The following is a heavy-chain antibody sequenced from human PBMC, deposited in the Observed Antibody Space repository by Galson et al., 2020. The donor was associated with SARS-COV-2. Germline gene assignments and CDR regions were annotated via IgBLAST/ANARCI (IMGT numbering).Heavy chain of an antibody. CDR1: GFTFSNAW. CDR3: TTDLQWADLQIFVGVVITDAFDI. J-gene: IGHJ3*02. Sequence: GESLKIYCADSGFTFSNAWMSWVRQAPGKGLEWVGRIKSKTDGGTTDYAAPVKGRFTISRDDSTNTLYLQMNSLKTEDTAVYYCTTDLQWADLQIFVGVVITDAFDIWGQGTMVTVSS. CDR2: IKSKTDGGTT. V-gene: IGHV3-15*01. D-gene: IGHD3-3*01.